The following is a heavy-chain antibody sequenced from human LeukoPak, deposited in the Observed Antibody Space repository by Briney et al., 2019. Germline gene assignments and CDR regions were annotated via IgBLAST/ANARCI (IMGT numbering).Heavy chain of an antibody. D-gene: IGHD3-10*01. V-gene: IGHV1-2*02. CDR3: ARDGEWLYHRYYYYMDV. CDR1: GYTFTGYY. CDR2: INPNSGGT. J-gene: IGHJ6*03. Sequence: ASVKVSCKASGYTFTGYYMHWVRQAPGQGLEWMGWINPNSGGTNYAQKFQGRVTVTRDTSISTAYMELSRLRSDDTAVYYCARDGEWLYHRYYYYMDVWGKGATVTVSS.